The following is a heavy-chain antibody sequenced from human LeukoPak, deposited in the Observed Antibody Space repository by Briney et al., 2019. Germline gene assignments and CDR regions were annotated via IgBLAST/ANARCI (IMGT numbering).Heavy chain of an antibody. D-gene: IGHD3-3*01. CDR2: IYYSGSI. J-gene: IGHJ5*02. Sequence: PSETLALTCTVSGGSISSSIYYWGWIRQPPGKGLEWIGTIYYSGSIFYSPSLESRVTISIDTSKTQFSLKRSSVTAADTAVYYCTSHPSFDWFGPWGQGTLVTVSS. CDR3: TSHPSFDWFGP. V-gene: IGHV4-39*01. CDR1: GGSISSSIYY.